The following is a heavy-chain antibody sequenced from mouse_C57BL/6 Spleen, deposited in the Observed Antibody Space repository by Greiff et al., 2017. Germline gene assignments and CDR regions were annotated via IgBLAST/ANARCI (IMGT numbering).Heavy chain of an antibody. Sequence: VQLQQSGPGLVPPSQSLSITCPVSGFSLTSYGVHWVRQSPGKGLELLGGLWSVGSTDYNAAFMSRLSITKDNSKSQVFFKMNSLQADDTAIYYCAKNYYGTLDYWGQGTTLTVSS. J-gene: IGHJ2*01. CDR3: AKNYYGTLDY. CDR1: GFSLTSYG. D-gene: IGHD1-1*01. V-gene: IGHV2-5*01. CDR2: LWSVGST.